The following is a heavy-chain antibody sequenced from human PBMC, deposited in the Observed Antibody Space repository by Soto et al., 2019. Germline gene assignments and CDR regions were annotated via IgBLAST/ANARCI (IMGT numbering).Heavy chain of an antibody. Sequence: QVHLVQSGAEMKKPGSSVKVSCKVSGGDLRNSGISWVRQAPGQGLEWMGGIFPLLAMVDYSQKFQGRVTITADESTNTAYMDLGSLRSEDTAVYYCAIEDGAGFKSWGQGTLVMVSS. V-gene: IGHV1-69*04. D-gene: IGHD1-26*01. CDR3: AIEDGAGFKS. CDR2: IFPLLAMV. CDR1: GGDLRNSG. J-gene: IGHJ4*02.